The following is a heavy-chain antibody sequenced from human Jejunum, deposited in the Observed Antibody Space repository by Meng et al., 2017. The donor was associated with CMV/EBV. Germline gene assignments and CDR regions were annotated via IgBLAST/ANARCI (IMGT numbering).Heavy chain of an antibody. J-gene: IGHJ4*02. Sequence: NWVRQAPGKGLEWIGYVSYSGGTNRNPSLNSRVTTSVDTSKNQFSLKLSSVTAADTAVYYCARDRHYYDSSGYNLYFDYWGQGMLVTVSS. CDR2: VSYSGGT. CDR3: ARDRHYYDSSGYNLYFDY. V-gene: IGHV4-59*01. D-gene: IGHD3-22*01.